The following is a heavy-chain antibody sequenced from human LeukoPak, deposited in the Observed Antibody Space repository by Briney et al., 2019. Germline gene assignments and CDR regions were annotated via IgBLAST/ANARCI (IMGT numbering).Heavy chain of an antibody. Sequence: GGSLRLSCAASGFTFSSYAMSWVRQAPGKGLEWVSGISSSGGRTYYADSVKGRFTISRDISKNTFYLQMSSLTADDAALYYCAKDQQGGAGSGRFDYWGQGTLVTVSS. V-gene: IGHV3-23*01. D-gene: IGHD3-10*01. CDR2: ISSSGGRT. CDR1: GFTFSSYA. CDR3: AKDQQGGAGSGRFDY. J-gene: IGHJ4*02.